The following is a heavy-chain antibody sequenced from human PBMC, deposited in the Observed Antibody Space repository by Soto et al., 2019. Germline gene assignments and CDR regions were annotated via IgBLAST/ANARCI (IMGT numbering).Heavy chain of an antibody. V-gene: IGHV3-30-3*01. CDR1: GFTFGRYA. CDR2: ISYDGSNK. J-gene: IGHJ4*02. Sequence: GRVLRLSCAASGFTFGRYARGWVRQGPGKGLEWVAVISYDGSNKYYAESVKGRFTISRDNSKNTLYLQMNSQRAEDTAVYYCAYGGYSYEIDYWGQGSLVSVSS. CDR3: AYGGYSYEIDY. D-gene: IGHD5-18*01.